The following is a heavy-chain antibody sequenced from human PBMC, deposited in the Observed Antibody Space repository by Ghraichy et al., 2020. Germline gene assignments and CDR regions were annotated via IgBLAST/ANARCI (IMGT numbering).Heavy chain of an antibody. V-gene: IGHV3-74*01. Sequence: GESLNISCVGSGFSFSSYWMYWVRQAPGKGLVYVSRIDIDGSGTTYADSVKGRFTVSRDNTRNTVYLQMNGLRAEDTAVYFCARGGANHAFDIWGQGTLVTVSS. J-gene: IGHJ3*02. CDR1: GFSFSSYW. CDR2: IDIDGSGT. CDR3: ARGGANHAFDI. D-gene: IGHD4/OR15-4a*01.